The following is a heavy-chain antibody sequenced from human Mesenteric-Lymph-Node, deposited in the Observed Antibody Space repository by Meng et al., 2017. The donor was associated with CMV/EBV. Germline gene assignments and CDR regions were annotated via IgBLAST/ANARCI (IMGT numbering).Heavy chain of an antibody. J-gene: IGHJ4*02. V-gene: IGHV3-23*01. D-gene: IGHD2-2*01. CDR2: ISGSARST. CDR3: VRDRYQDPTFDY. CDR1: GFTFRSFG. Sequence: GGSLRLSCAASGFTFRSFGMSWVRQAPGKGLEWVSAISGSARSTYYADSVKGRLAISRDNSKSTLYLQMNSLRAEDTAVYYCVRDRYQDPTFDYWGQGTLVTVSS.